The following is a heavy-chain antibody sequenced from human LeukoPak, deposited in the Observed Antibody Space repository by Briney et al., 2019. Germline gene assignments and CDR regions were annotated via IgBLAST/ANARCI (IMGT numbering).Heavy chain of an antibody. V-gene: IGHV3-48*03. CDR1: GFTFSSYE. Sequence: GGSLRLSCAASGFTFSSYEMNWVRQAPGKGLEWVSYISSSGSAIYYADSVKGRFTISRDNAKNSLYLQMNSLRAEDTAVYYCARRYCSSTSCLFDYWGQGTLVTVSS. CDR2: ISSSGSAI. CDR3: ARRYCSSTSCLFDY. D-gene: IGHD2-2*01. J-gene: IGHJ4*02.